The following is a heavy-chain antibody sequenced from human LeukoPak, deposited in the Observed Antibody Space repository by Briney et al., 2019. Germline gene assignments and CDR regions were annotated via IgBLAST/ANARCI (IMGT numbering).Heavy chain of an antibody. D-gene: IGHD2-2*01. V-gene: IGHV1-2*02. CDR3: ARYIVVESVDAFDI. CDR2: INPNSGGT. J-gene: IGHJ3*02. CDR1: GYTFTGYY. Sequence: ASVKVSCKASGYTFTGYYMHWVRQAPGQGLEWMGWINPNSGGTNYAQKFQGRVTMTRDTSISTAYMELSRLRSDDTAVYYCARYIVVESVDAFDIWGQGTMVTVSS.